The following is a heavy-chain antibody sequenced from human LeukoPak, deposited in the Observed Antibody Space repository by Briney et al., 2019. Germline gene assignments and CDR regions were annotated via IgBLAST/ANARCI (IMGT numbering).Heavy chain of an antibody. D-gene: IGHD5-18*01. V-gene: IGHV3-74*01. CDR1: GFTFSTYW. Sequence: GGSLRLSCAASGFTFSTYWMHWVRQAPGKGLVWVSRINSDGCSTSYADSVKGRFTISRDNAKNTLYLQMNSLRAEDTAVYYCARGPYSYGYEAGDYWGQGTLVTVSS. J-gene: IGHJ4*02. CDR3: ARGPYSYGYEAGDY. CDR2: INSDGCST.